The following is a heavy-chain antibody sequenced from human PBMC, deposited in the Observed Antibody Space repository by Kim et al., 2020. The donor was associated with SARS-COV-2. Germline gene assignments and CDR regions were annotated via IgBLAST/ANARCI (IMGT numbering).Heavy chain of an antibody. Sequence: KSRVTISVDTSKNQVSLKLSSVTAADTAVYYCARETGIWFGELLSSVHAFDIWGQGTMVTVSS. J-gene: IGHJ3*02. CDR3: ARETGIWFGELLSSVHAFDI. V-gene: IGHV4-31*02. D-gene: IGHD3-10*01.